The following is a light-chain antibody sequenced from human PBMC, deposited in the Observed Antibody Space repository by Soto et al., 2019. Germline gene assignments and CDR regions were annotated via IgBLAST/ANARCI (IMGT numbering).Light chain of an antibody. J-gene: IGLJ1*01. CDR2: DDS. V-gene: IGLV3-21*02. CDR1: NIGSKS. CDR3: HVWDSSSEHV. Sequence: SYALTQPPSVSVAAGQTARSACGGNNIGSKSVHWYQQKPGQAPVLVVDDDSDRPSGIPERFSGSNSGNTATLTISRVEAGDEADYFCHVWDSSSEHVFGTGTKVTVL.